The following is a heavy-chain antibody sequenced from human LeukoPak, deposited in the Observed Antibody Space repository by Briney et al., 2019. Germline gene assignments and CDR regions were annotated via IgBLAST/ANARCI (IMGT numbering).Heavy chain of an antibody. V-gene: IGHV4-34*01. D-gene: IGHD6-13*01. CDR2: INHSGST. CDR1: GGSFSGYY. Sequence: SETLSLTCAVYGGSFSGYYWSWIRQPPGKGLEWIGEINHSGSTNYNPSLKSRVTISVDTSKNHFSLKLSSLTAADTAVYYCARARRAAAAPTLFDYWGQGTQVTVSS. J-gene: IGHJ4*02. CDR3: ARARRAAAAPTLFDY.